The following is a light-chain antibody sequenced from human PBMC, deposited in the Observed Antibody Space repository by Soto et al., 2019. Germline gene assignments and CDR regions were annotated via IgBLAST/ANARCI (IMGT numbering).Light chain of an antibody. Sequence: EIVLTQSPATLSLSPGEGATLSCRASQSVSSYLAWYQQKPGQAPRLLIYDASKRATGIRARFSGSGSGTDFTLTISSLEPEDFAVYYCQQRSNWPLTFGGGTKVEIK. CDR3: QQRSNWPLT. CDR2: DAS. J-gene: IGKJ4*01. V-gene: IGKV3-11*01. CDR1: QSVSSY.